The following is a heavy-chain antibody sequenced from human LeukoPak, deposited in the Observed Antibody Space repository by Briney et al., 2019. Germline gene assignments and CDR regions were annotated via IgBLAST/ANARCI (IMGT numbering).Heavy chain of an antibody. Sequence: SETLSLTCAVYGGSFSGYYWSWIRQPPGKGLEWIGEINHSGSTNYNPSLKSRVTISVDTSKNQFSLKLSSVTAADTAVYYCAGGESGCSTYYFDYWGQGTLVTVSS. V-gene: IGHV4-34*01. CDR2: INHSGST. J-gene: IGHJ4*02. CDR3: AGGESGCSTYYFDY. D-gene: IGHD6-19*01. CDR1: GGSFSGYY.